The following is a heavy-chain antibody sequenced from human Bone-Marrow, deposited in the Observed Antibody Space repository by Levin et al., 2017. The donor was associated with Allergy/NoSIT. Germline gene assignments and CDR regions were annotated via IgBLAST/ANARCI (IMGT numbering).Heavy chain of an antibody. CDR1: GFTFSSYA. Sequence: LSLTCEASGFTFSSYAMHWVRQVPGKGLEWVAVMSYDGRNKYYGDSVKGRFTISRDISKNTVYLQMNSLRPEDTGLYWCARADFYGSGSYHNVETGGWFEPWGQGTLVSVSS. V-gene: IGHV3-30*04. CDR2: MSYDGRNK. J-gene: IGHJ5*02. CDR3: ARADFYGSGSYHNVETGGWFEP. D-gene: IGHD3-10*01.